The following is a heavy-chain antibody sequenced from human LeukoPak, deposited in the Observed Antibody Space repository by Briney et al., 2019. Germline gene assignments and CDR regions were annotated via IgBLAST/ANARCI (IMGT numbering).Heavy chain of an antibody. CDR1: GGSISTYY. V-gene: IGHV4-59*08. CDR2: IYYSVST. D-gene: IGHD5-24*01. Sequence: SETLSLTCTVFGGSISTYYWTWIRQPPGKGLEWIGYIYYSVSTNYNPSLKSGVTISVHTSNNQFSLRLSSVTAADTAVYYCARRRDGYNTRYYDYGMDVWGQGTTVTVSS. J-gene: IGHJ6*02. CDR3: ARRRDGYNTRYYDYGMDV.